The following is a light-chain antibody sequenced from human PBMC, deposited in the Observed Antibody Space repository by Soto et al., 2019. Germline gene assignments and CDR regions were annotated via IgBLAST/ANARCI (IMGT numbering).Light chain of an antibody. Sequence: EIQITQAPWALCGYLRSRFTITCPASQSISSWLAWYQQKPGKAPKLLIYKAPHLESGVPSRFSGSGSGTEFTLTISSLQPGDFATYYCQHYNTYPWTFGQGTKVDIK. CDR2: KAP. CDR1: QSISSW. V-gene: IGKV1-5*03. CDR3: QHYNTYPWT. J-gene: IGKJ1*01.